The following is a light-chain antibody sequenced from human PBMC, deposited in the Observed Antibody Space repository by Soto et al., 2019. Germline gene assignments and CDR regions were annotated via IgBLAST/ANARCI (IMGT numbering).Light chain of an antibody. Sequence: QSVLTQPPSASAPPGQGVTISCSGSSSNVGTNTVTWYQQLSGTAPKLLIYTDNFRSSGVLGRFSGSKSGTSASLAISGLQSDDEADYYCAAWDDSLKGYVFGTGTKLTVL. J-gene: IGLJ1*01. CDR3: AAWDDSLKGYV. V-gene: IGLV1-44*01. CDR2: TDN. CDR1: SSNVGTNT.